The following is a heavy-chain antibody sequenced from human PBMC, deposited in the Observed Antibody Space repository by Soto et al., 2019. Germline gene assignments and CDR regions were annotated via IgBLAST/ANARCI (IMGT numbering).Heavy chain of an antibody. CDR2: ITASGSP. CDR3: ARAAIKGHQDAGQAPTSQTLDY. CDR1: GESFSGYY. V-gene: IGHV4-34*02. Sequence: QVRLQQWGTELLKPSETLSLTCAVYGESFSGYYWPWIRQPPREGLEWIGEITASGSPNYNPSLKSRVTISADTSKNQFSLQLTSVTDADTAVYYCARAAIKGHQDAGQAPTSQTLDYWGQGTLATVSS. J-gene: IGHJ4*02. D-gene: IGHD1-26*01.